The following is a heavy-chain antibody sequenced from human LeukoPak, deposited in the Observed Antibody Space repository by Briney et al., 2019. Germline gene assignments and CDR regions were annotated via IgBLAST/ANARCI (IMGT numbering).Heavy chain of an antibody. CDR1: GFIFEHYG. CDR2: ITWNSGYK. CDR3: AKASDYGGNEFDS. Sequence: SLRLSCAASGFIFEHYGMHWVRQVPGKGLEWVSYITWNSGYKGYADSVKGRFAISRDNAKNSLYLQMNSLTGEDTAFYYCAKASDYGGNEFDSWGQGDLVTVSS. V-gene: IGHV3-9*01. D-gene: IGHD4-23*01. J-gene: IGHJ5*01.